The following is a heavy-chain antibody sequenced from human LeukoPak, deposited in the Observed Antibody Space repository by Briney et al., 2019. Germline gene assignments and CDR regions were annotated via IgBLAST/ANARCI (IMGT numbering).Heavy chain of an antibody. CDR1: GGSISSGGYF. CDR2: IDHSGIA. CDR3: ARVAYSQPQTLYYYYYYMDV. D-gene: IGHD2-21*01. V-gene: IGHV4-30-2*01. Sequence: SETLSLTCTVSGGSISSGGYFWSWIRQPPGKGLEWIGYIDHSGIAFYNPSLKSRVTVSVDRSENQFSLKVTSMTAADTAVYYCARVAYSQPQTLYYYYYYMDVWGKGATVTVSS. J-gene: IGHJ6*03.